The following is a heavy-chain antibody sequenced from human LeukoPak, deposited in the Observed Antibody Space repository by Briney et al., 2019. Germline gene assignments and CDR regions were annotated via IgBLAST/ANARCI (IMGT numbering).Heavy chain of an antibody. D-gene: IGHD3-22*01. Sequence: GGSLRLSCAASGFTFSSYAMHWVRQAPGKGLEWVAVISYDGSNKYYADSVKGRFTISRDNSKNTLYLQMNSLRAEDTAVYYCAREDGSSGYLGGHLDYWGQGTLVTVSS. CDR2: ISYDGSNK. J-gene: IGHJ4*02. CDR1: GFTFSSYA. CDR3: AREDGSSGYLGGHLDY. V-gene: IGHV3-30*04.